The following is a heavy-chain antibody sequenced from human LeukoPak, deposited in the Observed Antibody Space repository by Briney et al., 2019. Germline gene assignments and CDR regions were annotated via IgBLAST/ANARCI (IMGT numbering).Heavy chain of an antibody. Sequence: ASVKVSCKASGYTFTGYYMHWVRQAPGQGLEWMGWINPNSGNTNYAQKLQGRVTMTTDTSTSTAYMELRSLRSDDTAVYYCARDGSSWYADLGYWGQGTLVTVSS. CDR1: GYTFTGYY. CDR2: INPNSGNT. V-gene: IGHV1-18*04. J-gene: IGHJ4*02. CDR3: ARDGSSWYADLGY. D-gene: IGHD6-13*01.